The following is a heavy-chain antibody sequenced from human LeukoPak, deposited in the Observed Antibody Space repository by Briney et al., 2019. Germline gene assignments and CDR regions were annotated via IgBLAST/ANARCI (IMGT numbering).Heavy chain of an antibody. CDR2: INYSGYT. Sequence: SETLSLTCAVYGGSLTGYYWSWIRQPPGKGLEWIGEINYSGYTNYNPSLKSRVTLSADTSKSQLSLRLSSVTAADTAVYYCARGRSGSLDYWGQGTLVTASS. V-gene: IGHV4-34*01. CDR1: GGSLTGYY. CDR3: ARGRSGSLDY. J-gene: IGHJ4*02. D-gene: IGHD1-26*01.